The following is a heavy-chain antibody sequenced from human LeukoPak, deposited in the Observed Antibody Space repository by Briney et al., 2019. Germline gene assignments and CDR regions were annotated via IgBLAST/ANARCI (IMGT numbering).Heavy chain of an antibody. Sequence: SETLSLTCAVSGGSFSGYYWSWIRQPPGKGLEWVGEINHSGSTNYNPYFKSRVTTSADTSKNQFSLKLSSVTAADTAVYYCARHAFLHSPDYWGQGTLVTVSS. CDR1: GGSFSGYY. CDR3: ARHAFLHSPDY. V-gene: IGHV4-34*01. D-gene: IGHD3-3*02. J-gene: IGHJ4*02. CDR2: INHSGST.